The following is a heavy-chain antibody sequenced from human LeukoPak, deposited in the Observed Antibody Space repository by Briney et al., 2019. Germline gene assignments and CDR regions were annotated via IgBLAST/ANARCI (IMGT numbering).Heavy chain of an antibody. Sequence: GESLKISCKGSEYSFMSYWIGWVRQMPGKGLEWMGIIYPGDSDTRYSPSFQGQVTISADKSISTAYLQWSSLKASDTAMYYCARRVDYDSSGYYSYFQHWGQGTLVIVSS. V-gene: IGHV5-51*01. J-gene: IGHJ1*01. CDR1: EYSFMSYW. D-gene: IGHD3-22*01. CDR2: IYPGDSDT. CDR3: ARRVDYDSSGYYSYFQH.